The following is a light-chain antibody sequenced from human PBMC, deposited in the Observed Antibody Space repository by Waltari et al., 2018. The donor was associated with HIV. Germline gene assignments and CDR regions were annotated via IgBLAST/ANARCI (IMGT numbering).Light chain of an antibody. CDR2: DAS. CDR3: QQYVNSPYT. V-gene: IGKV3-20*01. Sequence: DIVLPQSPGPLSLSPGERATLSCRASQSVSSYLAWYQQKPGQAPRLLLYDASSSAIGSPDRCSGSGSGTDFTLTISRLEPEEFEVYDCQQYVNSPYTFGQGTKLEIK. CDR1: QSVSSY. J-gene: IGKJ2*01.